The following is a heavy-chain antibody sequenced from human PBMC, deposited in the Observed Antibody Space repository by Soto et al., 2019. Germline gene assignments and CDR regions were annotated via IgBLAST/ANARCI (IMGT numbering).Heavy chain of an antibody. D-gene: IGHD3-22*01. CDR1: GFTFSSYG. CDR2: IWYDGSNK. CDR3: ARETPYDSSGYYDY. V-gene: IGHV3-33*01. Sequence: QVQLVESGGGVVQPGRSLRLSCAASGFTFSSYGMHWVRQAPGKGLEWVAVIWYDGSNKYYADSVKGRFTISRDNSKNTLYLQMNSLRAEDTAVYYCARETPYDSSGYYDYWVQGTLVIVSS. J-gene: IGHJ4*02.